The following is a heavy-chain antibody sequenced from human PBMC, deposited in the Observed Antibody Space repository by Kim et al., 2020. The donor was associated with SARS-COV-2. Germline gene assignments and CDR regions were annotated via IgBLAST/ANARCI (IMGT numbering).Heavy chain of an antibody. Sequence: GGSLRLSCATSGFTFSSHAINWVRQAPGRGLEWVSAISGSGSGTYYADSVKGRFTISRDTSKNTVFLEMRGLRTEDTAVYYCAMAGSRTIYFFDYWGQGT. V-gene: IGHV3-23*01. CDR1: GFTFSSHA. J-gene: IGHJ4*02. CDR2: ISGSGSGT. CDR3: AMAGSRTIYFFDY.